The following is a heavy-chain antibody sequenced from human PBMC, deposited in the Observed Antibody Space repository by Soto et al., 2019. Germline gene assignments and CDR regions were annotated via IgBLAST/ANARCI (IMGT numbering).Heavy chain of an antibody. CDR2: IWYDGSNK. Sequence: GGSLRLSCAASGFTFSSYGMHWVRQAPGKGLEWVAVIWYDGSNKYYADSVKGRFTISRDNSKNTLYLQMNSLRAEDTAVYYCARYNCISTSCLLNYYYYYGMDVWGQGTTVTVSS. CDR1: GFTFSSYG. D-gene: IGHD2-2*01. CDR3: ARYNCISTSCLLNYYYYYGMDV. J-gene: IGHJ6*02. V-gene: IGHV3-33*01.